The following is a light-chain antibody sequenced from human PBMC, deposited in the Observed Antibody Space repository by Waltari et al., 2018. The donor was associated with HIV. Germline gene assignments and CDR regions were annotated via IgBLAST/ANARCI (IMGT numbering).Light chain of an antibody. Sequence: VMTQSPATLSVSPGERATLSCRASQSVSSNLAWYQQKPGQAPRLLIYDASTRATGIPARFSGSGSGTNFTLTINNLQPEDIATYFCQQSYTTLPYTFGQGTKVEVK. J-gene: IGKJ2*01. CDR3: QQSYTTLPYT. V-gene: IGKV3-15*01. CDR2: DAS. CDR1: QSVSSN.